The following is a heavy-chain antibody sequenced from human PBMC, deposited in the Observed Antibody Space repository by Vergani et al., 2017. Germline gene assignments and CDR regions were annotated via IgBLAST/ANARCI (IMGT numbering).Heavy chain of an antibody. V-gene: IGHV4-34*01. CDR1: GGSFTSYH. J-gene: IGHJ6*03. CDR3: ARVNTETNGHRYYYYYMVV. Sequence: QVQLQQWGGGLLKPSETLSLTCVVNGGSFTSYHWTWIRQSPGEGLEWVGDIDHTGRPDYNPSLKSRLTMSVDKSRNQFSLTLKSVTDTDTAIYFCARVNTETNGHRYYYYYMVVWGQGTAVTVS. D-gene: IGHD4-11*01. CDR2: IDHTGRP.